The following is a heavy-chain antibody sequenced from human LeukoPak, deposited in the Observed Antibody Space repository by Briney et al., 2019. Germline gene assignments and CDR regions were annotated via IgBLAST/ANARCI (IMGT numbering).Heavy chain of an antibody. CDR3: AKEPVDCSSTSCYTVFDY. J-gene: IGHJ4*02. CDR2: ISSSSSYI. V-gene: IGHV3-21*04. D-gene: IGHD2-2*02. CDR1: GFTFSSYS. Sequence: GGSLRLSCAASGFTFSSYSMNWVRQAPGKGLEWVSSISSSSSYIYYADSVKGRFTISRDNSKNTLYLQMNSLRAEDTAVYYCAKEPVDCSSTSCYTVFDYWGQGTLVTVSS.